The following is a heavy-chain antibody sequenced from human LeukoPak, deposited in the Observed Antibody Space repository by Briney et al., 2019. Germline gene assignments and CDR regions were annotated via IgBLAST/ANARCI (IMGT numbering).Heavy chain of an antibody. Sequence: PGGSLRLSCAASGFTFSSYGMHWVRQAPGKGLEWVAVISYDGSNKYYADSVKGRFTISRDNSKNTLYLQMNSLRAEDTAVYYCARDLLEDTEVWGQGTLVTVSS. J-gene: IGHJ4*02. CDR2: ISYDGSNK. CDR1: GFTFSSYG. D-gene: IGHD5-18*01. V-gene: IGHV3-30*19. CDR3: ARDLLEDTEV.